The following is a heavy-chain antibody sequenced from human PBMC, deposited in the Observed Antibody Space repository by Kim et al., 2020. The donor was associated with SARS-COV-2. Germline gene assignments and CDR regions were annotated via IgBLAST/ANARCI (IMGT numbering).Heavy chain of an antibody. V-gene: IGHV1-69*01. J-gene: IGHJ4*02. CDR2: TA. Sequence: TANYAQKFQGRVTITADESTSTAYMELSSLRSEDTAVYYCARVGSGSLDYWGQGTLVTVSS. D-gene: IGHD1-26*01. CDR3: ARVGSGSLDY.